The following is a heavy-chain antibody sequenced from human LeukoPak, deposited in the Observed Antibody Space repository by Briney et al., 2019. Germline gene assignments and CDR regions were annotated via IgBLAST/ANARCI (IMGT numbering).Heavy chain of an antibody. J-gene: IGHJ3*02. Sequence: GGSLRLSCAASGFTFSSYGMSWVRQAPGKGLVWVSRINSDGSSTSYADSVKGRFTISRDNAKNTLYLQMNSLRAEDTAVYYCASPAGGLGVWDAFDIWGQGTMVTVSS. CDR1: GFTFSSYG. CDR2: INSDGSST. CDR3: ASPAGGLGVWDAFDI. D-gene: IGHD3-16*01. V-gene: IGHV3-74*01.